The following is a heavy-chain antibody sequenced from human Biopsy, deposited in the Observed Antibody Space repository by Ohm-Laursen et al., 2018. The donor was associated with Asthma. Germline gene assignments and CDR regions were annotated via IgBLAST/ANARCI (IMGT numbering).Heavy chain of an antibody. Sequence: SQTLSLTWAVSGGSISSGGFSWTWIRQPPGKGLEWLGYMFHRGTTHYNPSLTSRVTISLDRSKNQFSLKLTSVTAADTAVFYCARHWNWGSFFDYWGQGMLVTVSS. D-gene: IGHD7-27*01. J-gene: IGHJ4*02. CDR3: ARHWNWGSFFDY. CDR2: MFHRGTT. CDR1: GGSISSGGFS. V-gene: IGHV4-30-2*01.